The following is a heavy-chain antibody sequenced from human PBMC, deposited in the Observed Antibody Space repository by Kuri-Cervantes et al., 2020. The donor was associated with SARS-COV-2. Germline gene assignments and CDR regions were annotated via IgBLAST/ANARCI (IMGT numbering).Heavy chain of an antibody. CDR1: GFTFSRYA. Sequence: GGSLRLSCAASGFTFSRYAMHWVRQAPGKGLEWVAVISYDGSNKDYTASGKGRFTISRDNSQNALYLQMKSLRTEDTASYYCARDRVGVHDSWGQGTLVTVSS. J-gene: IGHJ4*02. CDR2: ISYDGSNK. D-gene: IGHD2-21*01. CDR3: ARDRVGVHDS. V-gene: IGHV3-30-3*01.